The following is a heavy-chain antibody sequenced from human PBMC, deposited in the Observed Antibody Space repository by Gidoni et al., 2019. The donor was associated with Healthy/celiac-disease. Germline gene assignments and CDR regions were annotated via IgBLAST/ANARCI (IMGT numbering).Heavy chain of an antibody. CDR2: ISYDGSNK. CDR1: GFTFSSYA. V-gene: IGHV3-30*04. J-gene: IGHJ4*02. Sequence: QVQLVESGGGVVQPGRSLRLSCAASGFTFSSYAMHWVRQAPGKGLEWVAVISYDGSNKYYADSVKGRFTISRDNSKNTLYLQMNSLRAEDTAVYYCARGRDYGDYANYFDYWGQGTLVTVSS. D-gene: IGHD4-17*01. CDR3: ARGRDYGDYANYFDY.